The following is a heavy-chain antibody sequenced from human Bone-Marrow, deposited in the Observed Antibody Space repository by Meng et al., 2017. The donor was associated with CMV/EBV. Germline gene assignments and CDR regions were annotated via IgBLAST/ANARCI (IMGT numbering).Heavy chain of an antibody. V-gene: IGHV1-46*01. J-gene: IGHJ5*02. CDR1: YY. Sequence: YYMHWVRQAPGQGLEWMGINNPSGGSASYAQKFQGRVTMTRDTSTSTVYMELSSLRSEDTAVYYCARGSYVDSSGYYYAGHDNWFDPWGQGTLVTVSS. CDR3: ARGSYVDSSGYYYAGHDNWFDP. D-gene: IGHD3-22*01. CDR2: NNPSGGSA.